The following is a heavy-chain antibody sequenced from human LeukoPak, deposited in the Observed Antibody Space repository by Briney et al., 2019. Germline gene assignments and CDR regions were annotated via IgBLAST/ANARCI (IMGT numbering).Heavy chain of an antibody. CDR1: GFIFKNFW. Sequence: PGGSLRLSCAASGFIFKNFWMTWVRQAPGKGLEWVANIKRDGSDRYYVDSVKGRFTISRDNAKNSLFLQMNSLRAEDTAVYYCARDQGSSYSGGDYDAFDIWGQGTMVTVSS. J-gene: IGHJ3*02. D-gene: IGHD6-19*01. CDR3: ARDQGSSYSGGDYDAFDI. CDR2: IKRDGSDR. V-gene: IGHV3-7*01.